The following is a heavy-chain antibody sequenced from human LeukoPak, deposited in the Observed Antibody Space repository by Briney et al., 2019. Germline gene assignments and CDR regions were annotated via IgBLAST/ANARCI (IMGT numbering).Heavy chain of an antibody. V-gene: IGHV3-43*02. CDR2: ISGDGGST. CDR3: AKDILGYGSGNNY. Sequence: GGSLRLSWAASGFTFDDYAMHWVRQAPGKGLEWVSLISGDGGSTYYADSVTGRFTISRDNSKHSLYLQMNSLRTEDTALYYCAKDILGYGSGNNYWGQGTLVTVSS. CDR1: GFTFDDYA. J-gene: IGHJ4*02. D-gene: IGHD3-10*01.